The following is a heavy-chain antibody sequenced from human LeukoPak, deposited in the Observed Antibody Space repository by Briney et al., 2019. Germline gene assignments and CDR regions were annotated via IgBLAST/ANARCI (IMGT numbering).Heavy chain of an antibody. J-gene: IGHJ4*02. CDR1: GFTFGKYW. CDR3: ARDQYDTWSRRGNFDS. Sequence: GGSLRLSCVASGFTFGKYWMSWVREAPGKGLEWVANIKLDGREKNYVDSVKGRFTISRDNTKNSLYLQMNSLRVEDTAVFYCARDQYDTWSRRGNFDSWGQGTLVIVSS. D-gene: IGHD3-3*01. CDR2: IKLDGREK. V-gene: IGHV3-7*03.